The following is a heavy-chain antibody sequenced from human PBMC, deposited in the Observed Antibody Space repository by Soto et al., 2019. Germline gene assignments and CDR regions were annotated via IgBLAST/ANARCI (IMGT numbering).Heavy chain of an antibody. CDR1: GYSFTTNW. Sequence: GESLKISCKGSGYSFTTNWIGWARQMPGKGLEWMGIIYPGDSDTRYSPSFQGQVTISADKSISTAYLQWSSLKASDTAMYYCARPYCSGGSCYVDYWGQGTLVTVSS. CDR3: ARPYCSGGSCYVDY. CDR2: IYPGDSDT. D-gene: IGHD2-15*01. V-gene: IGHV5-51*01. J-gene: IGHJ4*02.